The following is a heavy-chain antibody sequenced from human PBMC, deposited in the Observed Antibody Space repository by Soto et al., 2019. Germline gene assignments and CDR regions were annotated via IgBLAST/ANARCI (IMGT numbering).Heavy chain of an antibody. D-gene: IGHD3-10*01. V-gene: IGHV3-53*02. J-gene: IGHJ4*02. CDR2: VYSGGAT. CDR1: GFSVSRNY. CDR3: ARVPGRL. Sequence: QLVETGGGWIQPGTSLTLSCAASGFSVSRNYMTWVRQAPGKGLGWVSFVYSGGATFYADFVKGRFILSRDDSQNTMYLQMNNLRAEDTAVYYCARVPGRLWGRGTLVTVAS.